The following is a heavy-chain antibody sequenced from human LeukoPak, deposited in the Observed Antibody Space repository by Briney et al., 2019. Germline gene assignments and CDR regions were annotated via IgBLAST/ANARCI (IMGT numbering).Heavy chain of an antibody. D-gene: IGHD6-19*01. CDR1: GFTFSSYS. Sequence: GSLRLSCAASGFTFSSYSMNWVRQPPGKGLEWLGSIYYSGSTYYNPSLKSRVTISVDTSKNQFSLKLSSVTAADTAVYYCARDKSSGYYYYMDVWGKGTTVTVSS. CDR2: IYYSGST. CDR3: ARDKSSGYYYYMDV. J-gene: IGHJ6*03. V-gene: IGHV4-39*07.